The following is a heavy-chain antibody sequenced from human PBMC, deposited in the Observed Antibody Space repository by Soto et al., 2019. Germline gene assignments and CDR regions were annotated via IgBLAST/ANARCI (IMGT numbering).Heavy chain of an antibody. Sequence: ASVKVSCKASGYTFTSYGITLVRQDPGQGLEWMGWISAYNGNTNYAQKLQGRVTMTTDTSTSTAYMELRSLRSDDTAVYYCARDGSGGSLNAFDIWGQGTMVTVS. CDR3: ARDGSGGSLNAFDI. J-gene: IGHJ3*02. CDR1: GYTFTSYG. CDR2: ISAYNGNT. V-gene: IGHV1-18*01. D-gene: IGHD2-15*01.